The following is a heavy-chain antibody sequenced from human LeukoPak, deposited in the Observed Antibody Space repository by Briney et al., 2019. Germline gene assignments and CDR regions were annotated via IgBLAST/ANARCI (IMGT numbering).Heavy chain of an antibody. CDR3: ARELPDGYFDL. J-gene: IGHJ2*01. CDR2: IYYSGST. CDR1: GGSISSSSYY. Sequence: SETLSLTCTVSGGSISSSSYYWGWIRQPPGKGLEWIGSIYYSGSTYYNPSLKSRVTISVDTSKNQFSLKLSSVTAADTAVYYCARELPDGYFDLWGRGTLVTVSS. V-gene: IGHV4-39*07.